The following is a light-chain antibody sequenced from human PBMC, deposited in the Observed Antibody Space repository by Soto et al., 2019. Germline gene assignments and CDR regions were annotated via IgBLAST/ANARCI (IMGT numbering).Light chain of an antibody. CDR3: QESYSFLWGT. CDR2: GAS. Sequence: DIQMTQSPSSLSASVGERVTITCRTSQSINTYLNWYQQKPGKAPKLLIYGASSLQSGVPLRFSGSGSGSDFTLTITTLQPEDFATYYCQESYSFLWGTCGQGTKVEIK. CDR1: QSINTY. J-gene: IGKJ1*01. V-gene: IGKV1-39*01.